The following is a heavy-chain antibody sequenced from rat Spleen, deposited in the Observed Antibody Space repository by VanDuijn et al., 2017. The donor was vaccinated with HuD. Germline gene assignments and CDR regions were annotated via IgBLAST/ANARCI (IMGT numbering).Heavy chain of an antibody. V-gene: IGHV5-17*01. CDR1: GFTFSDHA. J-gene: IGHJ2*01. Sequence: EVQLVESGGGLVQPGRSLKLSCAASGFTFSDHAMAWVRQAPKKGLEWVASITNTGSSTFYRDSVKGRFTISRGNAENSLYLQMNSLRSEDTATYYCTSVPPFDYWGQGVMVTVSP. CDR3: TSVPPFDY. CDR2: ITNTGSST. D-gene: IGHD1-4*01.